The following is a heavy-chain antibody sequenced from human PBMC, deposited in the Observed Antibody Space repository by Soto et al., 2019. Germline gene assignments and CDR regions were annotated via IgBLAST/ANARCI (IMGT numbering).Heavy chain of an antibody. V-gene: IGHV3-30-3*01. J-gene: IGHJ4*02. CDR2: ISCNATNG. CDR1: RFTFGHFS. Sequence: RCLRLSCAASRFTFGHFSMHWVRQAPGKGLEWISVISCNATNGFFADSVKGRFSISRDNSANRLYLQMTNLRPEDTAIYYCARDRGRGYCNGGLCYLGLDNWGQGNPVTVSS. D-gene: IGHD2-8*02. CDR3: ARDRGRGYCNGGLCYLGLDN.